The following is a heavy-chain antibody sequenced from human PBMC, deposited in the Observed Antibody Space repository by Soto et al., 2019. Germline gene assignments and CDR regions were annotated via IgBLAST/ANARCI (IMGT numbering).Heavy chain of an antibody. J-gene: IGHJ1*01. CDR2: INHSGST. CDR1: SSSVSGYF. V-gene: IGHV4-34*01. D-gene: IGHD6-13*01. CDR3: FLERGHITAAAGRDFEL. Sequence: TSETLSLTCASYSSSVSGYFFRLLLQPPRKGLEWIGEINHSGSTNYNPSLKSRVTISVDTSKNQFSLKLSSVTAADTAVYYFFLERGHITAAAGRDFELLGQGTLVTGTS.